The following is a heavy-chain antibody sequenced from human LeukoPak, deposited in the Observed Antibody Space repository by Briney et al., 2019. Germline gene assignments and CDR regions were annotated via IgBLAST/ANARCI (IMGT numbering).Heavy chain of an antibody. CDR2: INGDNGNT. J-gene: IGHJ4*02. CDR1: GYNFPSYT. Sequence: GASVKVPCKTSGYNFPSYTMHWLRQAPGQSPEWMGSINGDNGNTKYSEKFQDRVTFTRDTSASSAYMELSSLRSEDTAVYYCARSSSGTYHYWGQGTLVTVSS. CDR3: ARSSSGTYHY. V-gene: IGHV1-3*01. D-gene: IGHD3-10*01.